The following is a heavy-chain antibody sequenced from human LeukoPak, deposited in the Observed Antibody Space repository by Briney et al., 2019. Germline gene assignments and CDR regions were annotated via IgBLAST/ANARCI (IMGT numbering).Heavy chain of an antibody. J-gene: IGHJ4*02. CDR1: GGTFSSYA. V-gene: IGHV1-69*05. CDR3: ARAHLVTRPQYYFDY. Sequence: SVKVSCKASGGTFSSYAISWVRQAPGQGLEWMGGIIPIFGTANYAQKFQGRVTITTDESTSTAYMELSSLRSEDTAVYYRARAHLVTRPQYYFDYWGQGTLVTVSS. CDR2: IIPIFGTA. D-gene: IGHD2-21*02.